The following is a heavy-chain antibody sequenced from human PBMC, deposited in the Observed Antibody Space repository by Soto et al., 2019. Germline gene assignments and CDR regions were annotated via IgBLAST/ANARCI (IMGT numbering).Heavy chain of an antibody. CDR3: ERDRGARGLGAFDI. CDR1: GGTFSSYA. Sequence: QVQLVQSGAEVKKPGSSVKVSCKASGGTFSSYAISWVRQAPGQGLEWMGGIIPIFGTANYAQKIQRRVTTTADETTSTAYMELSRVGSEDTAVYYCERDRGARGLGAFDIWGQGTMVTVSS. J-gene: IGHJ3*02. D-gene: IGHD3-10*01. V-gene: IGHV1-69*19. CDR2: IIPIFGTA.